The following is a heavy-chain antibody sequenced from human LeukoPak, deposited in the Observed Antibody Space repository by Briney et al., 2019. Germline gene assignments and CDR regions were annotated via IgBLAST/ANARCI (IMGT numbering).Heavy chain of an antibody. D-gene: IGHD6-13*01. CDR1: GGSISSYY. V-gene: IGHV4-59*01. Sequence: SETLSLTCTVSGGSISSYYWSWSRQPPGKGLEWIGYSYYSGSTNYNPSLKSRVTISVDTSKNQFSLKLSSVTAADTAVYYCAREGIAAAGTDYYYGMDVWGKGTTVTVSS. J-gene: IGHJ6*04. CDR3: AREGIAAAGTDYYYGMDV. CDR2: SYYSGST.